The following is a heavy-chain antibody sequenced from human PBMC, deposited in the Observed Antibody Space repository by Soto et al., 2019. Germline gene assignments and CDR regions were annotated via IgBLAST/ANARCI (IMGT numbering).Heavy chain of an antibody. D-gene: IGHD5-18*01. CDR3: ARVPTAMSTGDY. V-gene: IGHV1-69*02. Sequence: GSSVKVSCKSSGGPFSSYTISWVRQAPGQGLEWMGRIIPILGIANYAQKFQGRVMITADKSTSTAYMELSSLRSEDTAVYYCARVPTAMSTGDYWGQGTLVTVSS. J-gene: IGHJ4*02. CDR1: GGPFSSYT. CDR2: IIPILGIA.